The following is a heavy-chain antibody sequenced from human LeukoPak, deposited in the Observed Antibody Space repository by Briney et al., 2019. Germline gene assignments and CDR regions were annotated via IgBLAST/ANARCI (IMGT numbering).Heavy chain of an antibody. Sequence: GGSLRLSCAASGFTFSDSGMHWVRQVPGKGLEWVTFIRYDGSNEYYADSVRGRFTVSRDNSKNTLYLQMNSLKPEDTAIYYCAKPGMAYAFDIWGQGTMVTVSS. CDR2: IRYDGSNE. J-gene: IGHJ3*02. CDR3: AKPGMAYAFDI. D-gene: IGHD5-24*01. CDR1: GFTFSDSG. V-gene: IGHV3-30*02.